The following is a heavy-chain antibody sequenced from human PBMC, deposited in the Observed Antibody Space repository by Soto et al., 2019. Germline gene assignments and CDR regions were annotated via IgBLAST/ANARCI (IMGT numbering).Heavy chain of an antibody. Sequence: SETLSLTCTVSGGSISSYYWSWIRQPPGKGLEWIGYIYYSGSTNYNPSLKSRVTISVDTSKNQFSLKLSSMTAADTAVYYCARSHLASGSDNWFDPWGQGTLVTVSS. J-gene: IGHJ5*02. D-gene: IGHD1-26*01. V-gene: IGHV4-59*01. CDR2: IYYSGST. CDR1: GGSISSYY. CDR3: ARSHLASGSDNWFDP.